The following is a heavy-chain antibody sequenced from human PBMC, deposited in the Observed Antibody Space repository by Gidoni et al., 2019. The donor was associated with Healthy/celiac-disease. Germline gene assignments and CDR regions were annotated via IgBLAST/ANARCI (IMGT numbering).Heavy chain of an antibody. CDR3: ARSLPLHDYVDY. CDR2: IYYSGST. J-gene: IGHJ4*02. V-gene: IGHV4-31*03. D-gene: IGHD4-4*01. Sequence: QVPLQASGPGLVKPSQPLSLPCTFSGGSISSGRYYWSLIRQHPGKGLEWIVYIYYSGSTYYNPSLKSRVTISVDTSKNQFSLKLSSVTAADTAVYYCARSLPLHDYVDYWGQGTLVTVSS. CDR1: GGSISSGRYY.